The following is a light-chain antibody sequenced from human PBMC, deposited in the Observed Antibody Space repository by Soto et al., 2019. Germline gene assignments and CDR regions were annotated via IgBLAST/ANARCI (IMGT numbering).Light chain of an antibody. CDR3: QQRSNWPPWT. J-gene: IGKJ1*01. CDR2: DAP. CDR1: QSVSSY. V-gene: IGKV3-11*01. Sequence: EIVLTQSPSTLSSSPGERATLSCRASQSVSSYLAWYQQKPGQAPRLLIYDAPNRATGIPARFSGSGSGTDFTLTISSLEPEDFAVYYCQQRSNWPPWTFGQGTKVDIK.